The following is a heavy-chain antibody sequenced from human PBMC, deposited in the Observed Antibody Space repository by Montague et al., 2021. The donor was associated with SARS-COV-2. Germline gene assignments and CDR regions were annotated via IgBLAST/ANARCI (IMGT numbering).Heavy chain of an antibody. CDR1: GGSISSYY. CDR3: ARDRRGMAMAGRAYYYYYMDV. CDR2: IYYSGST. J-gene: IGHJ6*03. D-gene: IGHD6-19*01. V-gene: IGHV4-59*12. Sequence: SETLSLTCTVSGGSISSYYWSWIRQPPGKGLEWIGYIYYSGSTNYNPSLKSRVTIILDTSKQQFSLELTSVTAADTAVYYCARDRRGMAMAGRAYYYYYMDVWGKGTTATVSS.